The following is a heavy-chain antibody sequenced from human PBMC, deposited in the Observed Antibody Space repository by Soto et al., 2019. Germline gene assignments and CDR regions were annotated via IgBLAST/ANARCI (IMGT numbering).Heavy chain of an antibody. Sequence: QVQLVQSGAEVMKPGSSVNVSCKTSGGTFGNSAVTWERQAPGQGLEWLGGIVPMFGTANYAQKFQGRVTITADESTITAYMELNSLKTDDTAVYYCARDGDPQSAFWSGPLGGGRFDPWGQGTLVTVSS. D-gene: IGHD3-3*01. J-gene: IGHJ5*02. CDR3: ARDGDPQSAFWSGPLGGGRFDP. CDR1: GGTFGNSA. V-gene: IGHV1-69*12. CDR2: IVPMFGTA.